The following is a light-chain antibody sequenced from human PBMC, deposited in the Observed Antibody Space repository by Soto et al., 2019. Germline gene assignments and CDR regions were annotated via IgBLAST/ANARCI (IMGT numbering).Light chain of an antibody. V-gene: IGLV2-23*01. J-gene: IGLJ3*02. CDR3: CSYAGRSTYM. Sequence: QSALTQPASVSGSPGQSITIPCTGTSSDVGSYNLVSWYQQYPGKAPKLMIYEGFKRPSGVSHRFSGSKSGNTASLTISGLQAENEANYYCCSYAGRSTYMFGGGTKVTVL. CDR1: SSDVGSYNL. CDR2: EGF.